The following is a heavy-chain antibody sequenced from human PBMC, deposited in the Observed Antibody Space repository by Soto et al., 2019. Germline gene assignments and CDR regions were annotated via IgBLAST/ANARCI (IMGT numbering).Heavy chain of an antibody. Sequence: GGFLRLSCAAAGFTLSTYWMSWVRQAPGKGLEWVAVISYDGSNKYYADSVRGRFTISRDNSKNTLYLQMNSLRAEDTAVYYCAKASWAPGDIVVVPADYWGQGTLVTASS. J-gene: IGHJ4*02. V-gene: IGHV3-30*18. CDR3: AKASWAPGDIVVVPADY. CDR2: ISYDGSNK. D-gene: IGHD2-2*01. CDR1: GFTLSTYW.